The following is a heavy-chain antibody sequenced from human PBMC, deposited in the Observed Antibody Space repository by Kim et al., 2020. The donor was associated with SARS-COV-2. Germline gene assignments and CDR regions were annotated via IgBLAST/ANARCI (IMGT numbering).Heavy chain of an antibody. CDR1: GGSFSGYY. Sequence: SETLSLTCAVYGGSFSGYYWSWIRQPPGKGLEWIGEINHSGSTNYNPSLKSRVTISVDTSKNQFSLKLSSVTAADTAVYYCARGHGGPWFGEWPIYYYY. CDR2: INHSGST. CDR3: ARGHGGPWFGEWPIYYYY. J-gene: IGHJ6*03. V-gene: IGHV4-34*01. D-gene: IGHD3-10*01.